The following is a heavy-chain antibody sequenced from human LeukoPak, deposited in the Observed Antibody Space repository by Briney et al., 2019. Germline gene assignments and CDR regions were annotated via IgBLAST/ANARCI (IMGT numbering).Heavy chain of an antibody. CDR3: ARGGWSRDI. CDR2: IYYSGST. Sequence: SETLSVTCTVSGGSMSGHYWSWIRQPPGNRLEWIGYIYYSGSTNYNPSLKSRVTISEDTSKNQFSLKLRSVTAADTAVYYCARGGWSRDIWGQGTMVTVSS. CDR1: GGSMSGHY. D-gene: IGHD6-19*01. J-gene: IGHJ3*02. V-gene: IGHV4-59*11.